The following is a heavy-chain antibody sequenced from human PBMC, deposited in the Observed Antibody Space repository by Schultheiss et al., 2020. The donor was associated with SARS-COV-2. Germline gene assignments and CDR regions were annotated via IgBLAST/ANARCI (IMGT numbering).Heavy chain of an antibody. CDR2: ISYDGSNK. D-gene: IGHD2-2*01. CDR3: ARDRFVVVPAYYMDV. V-gene: IGHV3-30*04. Sequence: PGGSLRLSCAASGFTFSSYAMHWVRQAPGKGLEWVAVISYDGSNKYYADSVKGRFTISRDNSKNTLYLQMNSLRAEDTAVYYCARDRFVVVPAYYMDVWGKGTTVTVSS. CDR1: GFTFSSYA. J-gene: IGHJ6*03.